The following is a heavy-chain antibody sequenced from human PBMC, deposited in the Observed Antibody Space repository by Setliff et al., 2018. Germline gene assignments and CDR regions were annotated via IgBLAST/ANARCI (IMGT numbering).Heavy chain of an antibody. CDR2: ISYDKRNE. Sequence: GGSLRLSCAASGFNFGAYAMHWVRQAPGKGLEWVAVISYDKRNEYYADSVKGRFTISRDNAKNTLYLQMNSLRAEDTAVYYCVRDGAGAFDYWGQGALVTVSS. CDR3: VRDGAGAFDY. J-gene: IGHJ4*02. D-gene: IGHD1-26*01. V-gene: IGHV3-30*04. CDR1: GFNFGAYA.